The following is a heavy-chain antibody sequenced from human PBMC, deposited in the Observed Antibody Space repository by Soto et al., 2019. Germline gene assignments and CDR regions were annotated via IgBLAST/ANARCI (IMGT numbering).Heavy chain of an antibody. CDR3: ARGEWMIRGADYYYYMDV. V-gene: IGHV4-34*02. D-gene: IGHD3-10*01. CDR1: GGSFNDYY. J-gene: IGHJ6*03. CDR2: INHKTNT. Sequence: QVQLQQWGAGLLRPSETLSLTCAVYGGSFNDYYWTWIRQPPGKGLEWIGEINHKTNTLYNPSLESRVTFSVDTSKNQFSLRLTSVTAADTALYYCARGEWMIRGADYYYYMDVWGKGTTVTVSS.